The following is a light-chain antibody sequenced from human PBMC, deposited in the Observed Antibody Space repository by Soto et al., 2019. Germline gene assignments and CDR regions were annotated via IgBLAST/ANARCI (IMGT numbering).Light chain of an antibody. CDR1: KLGDKY. V-gene: IGLV3-1*01. CDR3: QAWDNSLV. J-gene: IGLJ2*01. Sequence: SYELTQPPSVSVSPGQTASITCSGDKLGDKYACWYQQKPGQSPVLVIYQDSKRPSGIPERFSGSNSGNTATLTISGTQAMDEADYYCQAWDNSLVFVGGTKLTVL. CDR2: QDS.